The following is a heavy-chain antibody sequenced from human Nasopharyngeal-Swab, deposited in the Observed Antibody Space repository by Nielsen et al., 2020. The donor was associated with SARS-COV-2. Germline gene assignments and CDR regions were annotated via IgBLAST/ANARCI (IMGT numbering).Heavy chain of an antibody. V-gene: IGHV4-39*07. CDR2: IYYSGAT. J-gene: IGHJ4*02. Sequence: SETLSLTCTVSGGSILSSTYYWGWIRQPPGKGLEWIGRIYYSGATYYNPPLKNRLTMSVDMSKNQFSLKLSSVTAADTAVYYCARTIIAAAEGYFDYWGQGTLVTVSS. D-gene: IGHD6-13*01. CDR1: GGSILSSTYY. CDR3: ARTIIAAAEGYFDY.